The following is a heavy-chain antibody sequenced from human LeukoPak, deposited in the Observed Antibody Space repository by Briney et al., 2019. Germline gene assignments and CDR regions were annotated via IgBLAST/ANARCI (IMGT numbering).Heavy chain of an antibody. Sequence: SGTLSLTCAVSGGSISSSNWWTWVRQAPGKGLEWIGEIYHNGNTNYNPSLKSRVTISVDTSKDQFSLKLSSVTAADTAVYYCARHGLVAARHAFDIWGQGTMVTVSS. CDR3: ARHGLVAARHAFDI. CDR2: IYHNGNT. J-gene: IGHJ3*02. D-gene: IGHD6-6*01. V-gene: IGHV4-4*02. CDR1: GGSISSSNW.